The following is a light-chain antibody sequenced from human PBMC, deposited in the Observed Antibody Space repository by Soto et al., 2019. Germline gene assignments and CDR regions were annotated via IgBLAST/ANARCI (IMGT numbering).Light chain of an antibody. Sequence: EIVLTQSPGTLSLSPGERATLSCRASQSASSNYLAWYQQKPGQAPRLLIYAASSRATGIPDRFSGSGSGTDFTLTISRLEPEDFAVYNCQQYGSSPYTFGQGTKLEIK. CDR1: QSASSNY. CDR3: QQYGSSPYT. CDR2: AAS. J-gene: IGKJ2*01. V-gene: IGKV3-20*01.